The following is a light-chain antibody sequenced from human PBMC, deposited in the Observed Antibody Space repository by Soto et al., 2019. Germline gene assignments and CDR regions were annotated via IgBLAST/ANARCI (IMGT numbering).Light chain of an antibody. CDR3: ASWDDSLRGVT. J-gene: IGLJ2*01. V-gene: IGLV1-47*01. Sequence: QSVLTQPPSASGTPGQRVTICCSGSSSNIGGNYVSWYQQLPGTAPRLLIHRNNQRPSGVPDRFSGSKSGTSASLAISGLRSEDEADYYCASWDDSLRGVTFGGGTKVTVL. CDR1: SSNIGGNY. CDR2: RNN.